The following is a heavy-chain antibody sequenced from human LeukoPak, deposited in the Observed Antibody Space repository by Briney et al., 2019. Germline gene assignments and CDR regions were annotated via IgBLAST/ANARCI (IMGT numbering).Heavy chain of an antibody. Sequence: QPGWSLRLSCAASGFTFSSYWMSWVRQAPGKGLEWVANIKQDGSEKYYVDSVKGRFTISRDNAKNSLYLQMNSLRAEDTAVYYCARIRLLLVDAFDIWGQGTMVTVSS. D-gene: IGHD3-22*01. CDR3: ARIRLLLVDAFDI. J-gene: IGHJ3*02. CDR2: IKQDGSEK. CDR1: GFTFSSYW. V-gene: IGHV3-7*01.